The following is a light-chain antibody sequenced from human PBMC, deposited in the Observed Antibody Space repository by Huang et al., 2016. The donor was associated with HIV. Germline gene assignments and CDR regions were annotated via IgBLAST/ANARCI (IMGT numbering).Light chain of an antibody. CDR3: QQSYKAPRT. CDR1: QSINKY. V-gene: IGKV1-39*01. Sequence: DIQMTQSPSSLSASVGDRVIISCRASQSINKYLNWYQQMPGKAPKLLIYGASTLKRGVSSRFSGSVSVTDFTLTIGSLQPEDAATDYCQQSYKAPRTFGQGTLLEI. CDR2: GAS. J-gene: IGKJ2*01.